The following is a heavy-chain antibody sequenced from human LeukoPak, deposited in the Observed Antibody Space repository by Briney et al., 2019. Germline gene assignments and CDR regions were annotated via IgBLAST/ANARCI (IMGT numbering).Heavy chain of an antibody. J-gene: IGHJ5*02. CDR2: INTIGST. CDR1: GGSINSDDYY. Sequence: SETLSLTCTVSGGSINSDDYYWSWIRQPAGKGLEWIGRINTIGSTNYNPSLKSRLTISLDTSKNQFSLKLSSLTAADTAVYYCAREHDYGDSNNWFDPWGQGTLVTVSS. D-gene: IGHD4-17*01. V-gene: IGHV4-61*02. CDR3: AREHDYGDSNNWFDP.